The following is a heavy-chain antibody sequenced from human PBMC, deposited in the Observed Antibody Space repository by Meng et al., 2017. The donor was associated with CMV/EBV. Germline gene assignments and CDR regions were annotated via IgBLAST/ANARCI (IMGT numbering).Heavy chain of an antibody. V-gene: IGHV1-69*05. D-gene: IGHD3-10*01. CDR3: ARDRGGWFGRSYYGMDV. Sequence: SVKVSCKASGGTFSSYAISWVRQAPGQGLEWMGGIIPIFGTANYAQKFQGRVTITTDESTSTAYMELSSLRSEDTAVYYCARDRGGWFGRSYYGMDVWGQGTTVTVSS. CDR2: IIPIFGTA. CDR1: GGTFSSYA. J-gene: IGHJ6*02.